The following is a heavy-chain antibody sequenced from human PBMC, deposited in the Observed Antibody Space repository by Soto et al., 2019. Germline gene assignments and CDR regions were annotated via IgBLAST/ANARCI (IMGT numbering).Heavy chain of an antibody. J-gene: IGHJ4*02. Sequence: EVQLLESGGGLVQPGGSLRLSCAASGFTFSSYAMSWVRQAPGKGLEWVSAMSGSGGSTYYADSVKGRFTISRDNSKNTLYLQMNSLRAEDTAVYYCAKRWRGAVAFDYWSQGTLVTVSS. CDR2: MSGSGGST. CDR1: GFTFSSYA. D-gene: IGHD6-19*01. V-gene: IGHV3-23*01. CDR3: AKRWRGAVAFDY.